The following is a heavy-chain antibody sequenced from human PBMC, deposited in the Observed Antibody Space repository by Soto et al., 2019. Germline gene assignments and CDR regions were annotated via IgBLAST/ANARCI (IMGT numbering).Heavy chain of an antibody. Sequence: SETLSLTCAVSGGSISSSYWWSWVRRPPGKGLEWIGDTHHSGSTNYNPSLKSRVTISVDKSKNQFSLKLSSATAADTAVYYCARLYHDSSYNFDCWGQGTLVSVSS. CDR3: ARLYHDSSYNFDC. J-gene: IGHJ4*02. D-gene: IGHD3-22*01. CDR2: THHSGST. CDR1: GGSISSSYW. V-gene: IGHV4-4*02.